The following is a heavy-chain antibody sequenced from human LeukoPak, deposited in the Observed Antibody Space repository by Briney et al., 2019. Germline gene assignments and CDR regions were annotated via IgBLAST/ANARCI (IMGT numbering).Heavy chain of an antibody. V-gene: IGHV3-23*01. Sequence: GGSLRLSCAASGFTFSTYAMSWVRQAPGKGLEWLSAISASGGSTYYADSVKGRFTISRDNSKNTLYLQMNSLRAEDTAVYYCARGGLHYYDSSGFDYWGQGTLVTVSS. J-gene: IGHJ4*02. CDR3: ARGGLHYYDSSGFDY. D-gene: IGHD3-22*01. CDR2: ISASGGST. CDR1: GFTFSTYA.